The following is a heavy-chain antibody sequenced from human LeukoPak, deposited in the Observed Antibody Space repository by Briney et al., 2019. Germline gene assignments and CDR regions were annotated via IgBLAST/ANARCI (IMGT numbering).Heavy chain of an antibody. J-gene: IGHJ5*02. CDR1: GFTFSTYW. CDR3: ARGAEGHNYGEFDR. D-gene: IGHD5-18*01. V-gene: IGHV3-74*01. CDR2: IKFDGSST. Sequence: GGSLRLSCAASGFTFSTYWMHWVRQAPGKGLVWGLRIKFDGSSTTYADSEKGRFTISRDNAKNTLYLQMNSLRAEDTAVYYCARGAEGHNYGEFDRWGQGTLVTVSS.